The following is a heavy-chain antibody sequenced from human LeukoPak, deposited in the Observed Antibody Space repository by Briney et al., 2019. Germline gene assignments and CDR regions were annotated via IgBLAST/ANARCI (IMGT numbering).Heavy chain of an antibody. CDR2: IFYSGST. CDR1: GGSISSGGYY. Sequence: PSETLSLTCTVSGGSISSGGYYWSWIRQHPGKGLEWIGYIFYSGSTYYNPSLKSRVTISVDTSKNQFSLKLNSVTAAGTAVYYCARKGYSYDHPFDYWGQGTLVTVSS. V-gene: IGHV4-31*03. J-gene: IGHJ4*02. D-gene: IGHD5-18*01. CDR3: ARKGYSYDHPFDY.